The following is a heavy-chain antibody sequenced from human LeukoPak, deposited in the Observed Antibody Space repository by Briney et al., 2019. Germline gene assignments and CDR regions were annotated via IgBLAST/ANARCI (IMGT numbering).Heavy chain of an antibody. CDR2: IYPGDSDT. V-gene: IGHV5-51*01. J-gene: IGHJ4*02. Sequence: GESLKISCKGSGYSFTSYWIGWVRQMPGKGLEWMGIIYPGDSDTRYSPSFQGQVTISADKSISTAYLQWSSLKASDTAMYYCARTLEVRGVISGFDYWGQGTLVTVSS. D-gene: IGHD3-10*01. CDR1: GYSFTSYW. CDR3: ARTLEVRGVISGFDY.